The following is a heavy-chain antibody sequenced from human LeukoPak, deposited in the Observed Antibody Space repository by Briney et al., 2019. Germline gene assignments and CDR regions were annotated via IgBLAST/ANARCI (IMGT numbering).Heavy chain of an antibody. CDR3: AREAGYSSGWYDY. V-gene: IGHV4-30-2*01. CDR1: GGSISSGGYS. Sequence: SETLSLTCAVSGGSISSGGYSWSWIQQPPVKGLEWSGYIYHSGSTYYNPSLKSRVTISVDRSKNQFSLKLSSVTAADTAVYYCAREAGYSSGWYDYWGQGTLVTVSS. D-gene: IGHD6-19*01. J-gene: IGHJ4*02. CDR2: IYHSGST.